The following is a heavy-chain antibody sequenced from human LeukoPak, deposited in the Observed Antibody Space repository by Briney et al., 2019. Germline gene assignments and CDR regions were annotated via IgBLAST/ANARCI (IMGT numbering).Heavy chain of an antibody. CDR1: GYTFTGYY. CDR3: VRSYYYDSSGYNPLFDY. J-gene: IGHJ4*02. Sequence: ASVKVSCKASGYTFTGYYMHWVRQAPGQGLEWMGWINPNSGGTNYAQKFQGRVTMTRDTSISTAYMELSRLRSDDTAVYYCVRSYYYDSSGYNPLFDYWGQGTLVTVSS. D-gene: IGHD3-22*01. CDR2: INPNSGGT. V-gene: IGHV1-2*02.